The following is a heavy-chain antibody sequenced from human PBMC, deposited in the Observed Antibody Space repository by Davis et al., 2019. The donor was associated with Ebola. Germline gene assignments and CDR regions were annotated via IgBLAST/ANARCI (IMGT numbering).Heavy chain of an antibody. CDR3: ARHRGIAARPDFDY. V-gene: IGHV4-4*07. J-gene: IGHJ4*02. CDR1: GGSISSYY. CDR2: IYTSGST. D-gene: IGHD6-6*01. Sequence: PSETLSLTCTVSGGSISSYYWSWIRQPAGKGLEWIGRIYTSGSTNYNPSLKSRVTISVDTSKNQFSLKLSSVTAADTAVYYCARHRGIAARPDFDYWGQGTLVTVSS.